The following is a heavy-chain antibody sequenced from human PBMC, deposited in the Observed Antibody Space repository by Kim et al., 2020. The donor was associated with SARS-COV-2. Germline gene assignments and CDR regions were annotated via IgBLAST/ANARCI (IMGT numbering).Heavy chain of an antibody. CDR3: ARDSSGWYGVSYFDY. D-gene: IGHD6-19*01. Sequence: PSHKSRVTISVDKSKNQYSLKLSSVTAADTAVYYCARDSSGWYGVSYFDYWGQGTLVTVSS. V-gene: IGHV4-4*02. J-gene: IGHJ4*02.